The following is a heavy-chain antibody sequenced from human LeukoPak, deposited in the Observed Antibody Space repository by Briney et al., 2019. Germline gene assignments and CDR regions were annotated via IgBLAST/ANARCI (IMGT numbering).Heavy chain of an antibody. CDR2: KNGGGYSI. CDR1: RHLYKHYA. Sequence: GGPQTLSCRPSRHLYKHYAMHGMPEAPGKALEGLSTKNGGGYSIYYANSVKGRITISRDNAQSLLVLQLNSLRVDDSSVYYCVQNMMGSNPVPDYWGQGTLVTVSS. CDR3: VQNMMGSNPVPDY. J-gene: IGHJ4*02. V-gene: IGHV3-21*01. D-gene: IGHD3-16*01.